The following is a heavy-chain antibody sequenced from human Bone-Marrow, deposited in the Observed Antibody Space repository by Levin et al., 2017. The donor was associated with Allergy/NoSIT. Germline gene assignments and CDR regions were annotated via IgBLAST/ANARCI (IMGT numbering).Heavy chain of an antibody. V-gene: IGHV1-18*01. J-gene: IGHJ4*02. Sequence: GKVSCQTSGYNFISHGITWVRQAPGQGLEWMGGRREGRGKKRRGERGKVRLTMTADTATNTAHMELTTLRSDDTAIYFCAKERGSWGHCPSGSCYALGDWGQGTLVSVSS. CDR3: AKERGSWGHCPSGSCYALGD. CDR2: RREGRGKK. D-gene: IGHD2-15*01. CDR1: GYNFISHG.